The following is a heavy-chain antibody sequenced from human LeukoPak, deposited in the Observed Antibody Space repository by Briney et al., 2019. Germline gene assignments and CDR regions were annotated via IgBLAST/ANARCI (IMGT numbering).Heavy chain of an antibody. J-gene: IGHJ3*01. CDR2: VNPNSGYT. V-gene: IGHV1-8*01. CDR3: ARGNRLYSSSWSALPFDF. Sequence: ASVKVSCKASGYTFTSYDINWVRQATGQGPEWMGWVNPNSGYTGHTQKFQGRVTLTRDTSISTAYMELRSLGSEDTAVYYCARGNRLYSSSWSALPFDFWGQGTTLTVSS. CDR1: GYTFTSYD. D-gene: IGHD6-13*01.